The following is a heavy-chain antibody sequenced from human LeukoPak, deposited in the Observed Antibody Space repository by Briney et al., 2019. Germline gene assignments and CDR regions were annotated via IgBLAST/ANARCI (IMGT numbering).Heavy chain of an antibody. Sequence: PGETLSLTCAVYGGSFRGYYWRWIRQPPGKGLEWLGESNHSGSTKYKPSLKHRVTISVDTPKHQVSLKLSSVTAADTAVYYCARGKMATKRRYFDYWGQGTLATVSS. CDR2: SNHSGST. V-gene: IGHV4-34*01. J-gene: IGHJ4*02. CDR1: GGSFRGYY. D-gene: IGHD5-24*01. CDR3: ARGKMATKRRYFDY.